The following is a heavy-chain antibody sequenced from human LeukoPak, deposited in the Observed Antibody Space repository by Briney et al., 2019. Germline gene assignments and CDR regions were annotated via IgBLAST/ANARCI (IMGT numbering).Heavy chain of an antibody. CDR3: ARRMYYYDSSGFYDAFDI. CDR2: ISSSSSTI. J-gene: IGHJ3*02. V-gene: IGHV3-48*01. CDR1: GFTFSSYS. Sequence: GGSLRLSCAASGFTFSSYSMNWVRQAPGKGLEWVSYISSSSSTIYYADSVKGRFTISRDNAKNSLYLQMNSLRAEDTAVYYCARRMYYYDSSGFYDAFDIWGQGTMVTVSS. D-gene: IGHD3-22*01.